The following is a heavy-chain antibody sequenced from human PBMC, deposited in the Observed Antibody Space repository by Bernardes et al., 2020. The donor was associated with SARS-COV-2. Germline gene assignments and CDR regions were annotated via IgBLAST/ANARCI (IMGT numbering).Heavy chain of an antibody. J-gene: IGHJ4*02. Sequence: ASVKVSCKASGSSFTNFHVHWVRQAPGQGLQWMGIMNPSGGGTTSTQKFQGRVTLTRDTSTNTFYMELSSLTSEDTARYFCASEPATGSWLHYFDAWGQGTQVIVSS. CDR3: ASEPATGSWLHYFDA. D-gene: IGHD6-13*01. CDR2: MNPSGGGT. V-gene: IGHV1-46*01. CDR1: GSSFTNFH.